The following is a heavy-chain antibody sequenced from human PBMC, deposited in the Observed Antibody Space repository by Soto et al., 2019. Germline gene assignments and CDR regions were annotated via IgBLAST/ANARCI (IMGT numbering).Heavy chain of an antibody. CDR3: ARDLEQLGFYF. CDR1: GFTFSTYD. D-gene: IGHD6-6*01. Sequence: QVQLVESGGGVVQPGRSLRLSCAASGFTFSTYDMHWVRQAPGKGLEWVAVIWYDGSDEYYADSVKGRFTVSRDNSKNTVYLQMNSLRGEDTAVYYCARDLEQLGFYFWGQGTLVTVSS. J-gene: IGHJ4*02. V-gene: IGHV3-33*01. CDR2: IWYDGSDE.